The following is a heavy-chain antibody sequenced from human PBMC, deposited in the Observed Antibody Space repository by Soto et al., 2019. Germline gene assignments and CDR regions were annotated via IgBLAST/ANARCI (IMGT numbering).Heavy chain of an antibody. V-gene: IGHV1-69*06. J-gene: IGHJ5*02. CDR2: IIPLSGTP. CDR1: GGTFSNYA. CDR3: TRGIQLWS. D-gene: IGHD5-18*01. Sequence: QVQLVQSGAEVKKPGSSVKVSCKASGGTFSNYALTWVRQAPGQGLEWMGGIIPLSGTPNYAQKFQGRVTITADKSTTTVYMELSSLRSEDTAVYYCTRGIQLWSWGQGTLVTDSS.